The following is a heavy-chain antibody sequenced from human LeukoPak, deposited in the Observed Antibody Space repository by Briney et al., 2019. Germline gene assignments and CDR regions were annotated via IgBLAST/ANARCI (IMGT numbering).Heavy chain of an antibody. V-gene: IGHV1-69*04. CDR3: AREPLWFGELFGYFDY. Sequence: ASVKVSCKASGGTFSSYAISWVRQAPGQGLEWMGRIIPILGIANYAQKFQGRVTITADKYTSTAYMELSSLRSEDTAVYYCAREPLWFGELFGYFDYWGQGTLVTVSS. CDR1: GGTFSSYA. J-gene: IGHJ4*02. CDR2: IIPILGIA. D-gene: IGHD3-10*01.